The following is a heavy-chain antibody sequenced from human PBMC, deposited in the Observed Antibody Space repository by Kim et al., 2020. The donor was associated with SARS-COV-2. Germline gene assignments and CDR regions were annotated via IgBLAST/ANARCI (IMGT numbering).Heavy chain of an antibody. CDR3: AKTTDGGGWKFYY. Sequence: GGSLRLSCAASGFTFTNYAMSWVRQGPGKGLEWVSSIGTRGAETYYADSVKGRFTISRDNSRNTVYLQMNSLSAGDTAVYYCAKTTDGGGWKFYYWARGT. CDR1: GFTFTNYA. CDR2: IGTRGAET. V-gene: IGHV3-23*01. D-gene: IGHD1-1*01. J-gene: IGHJ4*03.